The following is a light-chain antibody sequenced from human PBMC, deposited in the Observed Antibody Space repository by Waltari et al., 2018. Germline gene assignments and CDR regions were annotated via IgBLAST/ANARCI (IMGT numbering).Light chain of an antibody. Sequence: DIQMTQSPSTLSASVGDRVTITCRASHSISNGLAWYQQKPGKAPKLLIYDASSLERGVPSRFSGSASGTEFTLTISSLQPDDFATYYCQQYDTYWTFGQGTKVELK. J-gene: IGKJ1*01. V-gene: IGKV1-5*01. CDR2: DAS. CDR1: HSISNG. CDR3: QQYDTYWT.